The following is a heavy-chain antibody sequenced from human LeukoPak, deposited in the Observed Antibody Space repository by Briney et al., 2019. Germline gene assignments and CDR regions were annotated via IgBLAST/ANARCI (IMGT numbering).Heavy chain of an antibody. Sequence: ASVKVSCKASGYTFTRYYMHWVRQAPGQGLERMGIINPSGGSTSYAQKFQGRVTMTRDTSTSTVYMELSSLRSEDTAVYYCARWVDCSSTSCSFIGFDPWGQGTLVTVSS. D-gene: IGHD2-2*01. CDR2: INPSGGST. J-gene: IGHJ5*02. V-gene: IGHV1-46*01. CDR3: ARWVDCSSTSCSFIGFDP. CDR1: GYTFTRYY.